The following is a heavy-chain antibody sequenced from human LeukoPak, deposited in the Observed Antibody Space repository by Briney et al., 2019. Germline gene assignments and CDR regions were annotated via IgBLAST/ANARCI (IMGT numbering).Heavy chain of an antibody. D-gene: IGHD1/OR15-1a*01. CDR2: IHTSGTT. CDR1: GGSISSYY. V-gene: IGHV4-4*07. J-gene: IGHJ4*02. CDR3: ARSEPRNTLSHFDL. Sequence: PSETLSLTCSVSGGSISSYYWGWIRQPAGKGLEWVGRIHTSGTTNYNPSLKSRLIMSVDTSKNQFSLKLTSVTAADTALYYCARSEPRNTLSHFDLWGQGTLVTVSS.